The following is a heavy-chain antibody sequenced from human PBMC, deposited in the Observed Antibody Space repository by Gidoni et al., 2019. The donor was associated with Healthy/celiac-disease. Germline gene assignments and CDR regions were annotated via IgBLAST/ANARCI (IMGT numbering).Heavy chain of an antibody. Sequence: QVQLQESGPGLVKPSETLSLTCTVPGGSISSYYWSWIRQPPGKGLEWIGYIYYSGSTNYNPSLKSRVTISVDTSKNQFSLKLSSVPAADTAVYYCARGHLDLGYYFDYWGQGTLVTVSS. CDR3: ARGHLDLGYYFDY. J-gene: IGHJ4*02. D-gene: IGHD3-16*01. CDR2: IYYSGST. CDR1: GGSISSYY. V-gene: IGHV4-59*01.